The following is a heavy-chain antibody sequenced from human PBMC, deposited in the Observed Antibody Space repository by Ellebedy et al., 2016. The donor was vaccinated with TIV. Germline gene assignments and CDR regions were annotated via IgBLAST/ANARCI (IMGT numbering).Heavy chain of an antibody. V-gene: IGHV3-13*01. CDR1: GFTFSRSD. CDR2: IGLADDT. J-gene: IGHJ2*01. D-gene: IGHD3-9*01. Sequence: GESLKISCAASGFTFSRSDMHWVRQGAGEGLEWVSAIGLADDTYYSGSVKGRFTISRDDAGDSLYLQINSLRAGDTGVYYCAREVRDVLTRGWDLDLWGRGTLVTVSS. CDR3: AREVRDVLTRGWDLDL.